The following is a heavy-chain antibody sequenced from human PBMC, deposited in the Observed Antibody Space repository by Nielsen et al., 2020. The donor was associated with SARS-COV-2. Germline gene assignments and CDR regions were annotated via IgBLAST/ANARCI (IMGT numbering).Heavy chain of an antibody. D-gene: IGHD5-18*01. CDR2: IYYSGST. CDR3: ARHVDTAMVTVWFDP. Sequence: SETLSLTCTVSGGSISRSSYYWGWIRQPPGKGLEWIGSIYYSGSTYYNPSLKSRVTISVDTSKNQFSLKLSSVTAADTAVYYCARHVDTAMVTVWFDPWGQGTLVTVSS. V-gene: IGHV4-39*01. J-gene: IGHJ5*02. CDR1: GGSISRSSYY.